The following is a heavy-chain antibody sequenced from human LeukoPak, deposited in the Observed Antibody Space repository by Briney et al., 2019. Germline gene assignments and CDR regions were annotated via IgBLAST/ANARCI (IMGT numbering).Heavy chain of an antibody. Sequence: GGSLRLSCAASGFTFSSYAMSWVRQAPGKGLEWVSAISGSGGSTYYADSVKGRFTISRDNSKNTLYLQMNSLRAEDTAVYYCAATETSGGSTLFDYWGQGTLVTVSS. J-gene: IGHJ4*02. CDR2: ISGSGGST. D-gene: IGHD2-15*01. CDR3: AATETSGGSTLFDY. CDR1: GFTFSSYA. V-gene: IGHV3-23*01.